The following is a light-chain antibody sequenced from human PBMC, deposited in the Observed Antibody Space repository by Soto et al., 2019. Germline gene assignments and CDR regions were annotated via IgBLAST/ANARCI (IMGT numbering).Light chain of an antibody. CDR3: QQSYRTPPT. V-gene: IGKV1-39*01. Sequence: DIQMTQSPSSLSASVGVRVTITCRASQSISTYLNWYQQKPGKAPKLLIYDASSLQSGVPSRFSGSGSGTDFTLTISSLQPEDFATYYCQQSYRTPPTFGQGTKLEIK. CDR1: QSISTY. J-gene: IGKJ2*01. CDR2: DAS.